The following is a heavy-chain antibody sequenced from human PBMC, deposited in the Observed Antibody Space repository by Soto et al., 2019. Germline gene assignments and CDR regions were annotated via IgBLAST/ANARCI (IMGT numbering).Heavy chain of an antibody. Sequence: QVQLVESGGGVVQPGRSLRLSCAASGFTFSSYGMHWVRQAPGKGLEWVAVIWYDGSNKYYADSVKGRFTISRDNSKNTLDLQMNSRRAEDTAVYYCARDHSDYEGTTFYYMDVWGKGTTFTVSS. V-gene: IGHV3-33*01. J-gene: IGHJ6*03. CDR2: IWYDGSNK. CDR3: ARDHSDYEGTTFYYMDV. D-gene: IGHD4-4*01. CDR1: GFTFSSYG.